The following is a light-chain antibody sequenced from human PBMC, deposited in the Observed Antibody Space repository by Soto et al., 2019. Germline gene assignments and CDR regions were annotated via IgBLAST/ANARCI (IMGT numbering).Light chain of an antibody. Sequence: QSVLTQPPSVSGAPGQRVTISCTGNSSNIGAGYDVQWYQQLPGTAPKLLISNNNNRPSGVPDRFSGSKSDTSASLAITGIQAEDEADYYCQSFDRSLSGWVFGGGTKLTVL. V-gene: IGLV1-40*01. CDR1: SSNIGAGYD. CDR2: NNN. J-gene: IGLJ3*02. CDR3: QSFDRSLSGWV.